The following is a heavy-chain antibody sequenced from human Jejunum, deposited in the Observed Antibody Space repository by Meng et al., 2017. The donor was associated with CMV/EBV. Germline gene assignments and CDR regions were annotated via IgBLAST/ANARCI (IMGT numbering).Heavy chain of an antibody. CDR3: ARGNYPWYFDY. J-gene: IGHJ4*02. CDR1: GFSFIDHY. Sequence: VEDWGGLVKTGAALRLSCAASGFSFIDHYINCIGQAPGKGLEWIVDICSSSSFTNYADSVKGRFTISRDNAKNSVYLQMNSLRAEDTAVYYCARGNYPWYFDYWGQGTLVTVSS. V-gene: IGHV3-11*05. D-gene: IGHD3-10*01. CDR2: ICSSSSFT.